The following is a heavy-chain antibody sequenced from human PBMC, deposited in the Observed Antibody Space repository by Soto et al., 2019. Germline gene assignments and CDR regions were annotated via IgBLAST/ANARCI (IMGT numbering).Heavy chain of an antibody. CDR2: ISGSGGST. Sequence: GGSLRLSCAASGFTFSSYAMSWVRQAPGKGLEWVSGISGSGGSTYYADSAKGRFTISRDNSKNTLYLQMNSLRAEDAAVYYCAKRVSAATIPTNLYYYYGMDVWGQGTTVTVSS. D-gene: IGHD2-2*01. J-gene: IGHJ6*02. V-gene: IGHV3-23*01. CDR1: GFTFSSYA. CDR3: AKRVSAATIPTNLYYYYGMDV.